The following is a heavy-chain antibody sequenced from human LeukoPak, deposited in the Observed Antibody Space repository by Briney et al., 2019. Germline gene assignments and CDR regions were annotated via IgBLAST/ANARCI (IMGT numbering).Heavy chain of an antibody. J-gene: IGHJ5*02. CDR1: GFTFTTYT. CDR2: ISSSGATV. Sequence: GGSLRLSCAASGFTFTTYTMNWVRQAPGRGLEWVSFISSSGATVYYADSVKGRFTTSRDNGKSSLFLEMNSLRDEDTAVYYCARGPSSSSWSRFDPWGQGTLVTVSS. V-gene: IGHV3-48*02. CDR3: ARGPSSSSWSRFDP. D-gene: IGHD6-13*01.